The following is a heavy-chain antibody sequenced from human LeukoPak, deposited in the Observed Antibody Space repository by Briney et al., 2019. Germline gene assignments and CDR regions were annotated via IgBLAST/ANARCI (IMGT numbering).Heavy chain of an antibody. D-gene: IGHD6-19*01. CDR3: AREPGPIAVAGDSAEYFQH. J-gene: IGHJ1*01. CDR1: GFTVSSNY. V-gene: IGHV3-53*05. CDR2: IYSGGST. Sequence: GGSLRLSCAASGFTVSSNYMSWVRQAPGKGLEWVSVIYSGGSTYYADSVKGRFTISRDNSKNTLYLQMNSLRAEDTAVYYCAREPGPIAVAGDSAEYFQHWGQGTLVTVSS.